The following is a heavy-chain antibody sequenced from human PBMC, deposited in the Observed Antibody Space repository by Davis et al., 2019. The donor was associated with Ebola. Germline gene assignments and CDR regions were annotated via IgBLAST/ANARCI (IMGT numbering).Heavy chain of an antibody. CDR3: AMSDSSGDGFDI. D-gene: IGHD3-22*01. V-gene: IGHV1-46*01. CDR1: GYRFSTFY. CDR2: INPSGGTT. Sequence: ASVKVSCMASGYRFSTFYMHWVRQVPGQGLEWMGVINPSGGTTTFAQKFGGRVTMTGDTSTITVYMEMSSLSYEDTAIYYCAMSDSSGDGFDIWGQGTMVTVSS. J-gene: IGHJ3*02.